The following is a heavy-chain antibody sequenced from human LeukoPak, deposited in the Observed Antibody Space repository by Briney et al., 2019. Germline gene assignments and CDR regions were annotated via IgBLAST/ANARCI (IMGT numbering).Heavy chain of an antibody. V-gene: IGHV4-59*01. J-gene: IGHJ6*02. D-gene: IGHD3-10*01. CDR2: IYYSGST. CDR1: GVSISSYY. Sequence: SETLSLTCTVSGVSISSYYWSWIRQPPGKGLEWIGYIYYSGSTNYNPSLKSRVTISVDTSKNQFSLKLSSVTAADTAVYYCAREAWFGMDVWGQGTTVTVSS. CDR3: AREAWFGMDV.